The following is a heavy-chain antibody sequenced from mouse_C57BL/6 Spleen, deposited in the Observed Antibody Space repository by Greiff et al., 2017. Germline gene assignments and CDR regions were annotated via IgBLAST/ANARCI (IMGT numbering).Heavy chain of an antibody. V-gene: IGHV1-52*01. J-gene: IGHJ4*01. D-gene: IGHD4-1*01. CDR1: GYTFTSYW. Sequence: QVQLQQPGAELVRPGSSVKLSCKASGYTFTSYWMHWVKQRPIQGLEWIGNIDPSDSETHYNQKFKDKATLTVDKSSSTAYMQLSSLTSEDSAVYYCARWEDLYAMDDWGQGTSVTVSS. CDR3: ARWEDLYAMDD. CDR2: IDPSDSET.